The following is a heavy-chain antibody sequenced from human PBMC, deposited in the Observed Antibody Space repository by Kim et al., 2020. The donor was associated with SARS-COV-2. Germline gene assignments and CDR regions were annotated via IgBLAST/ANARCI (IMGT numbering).Heavy chain of an antibody. V-gene: IGHV3-21*01. CDR3: ARDGEYGGYGFDY. CDR1: GFTFSSYS. CDR2: ISSSSSYI. J-gene: IGHJ4*02. Sequence: GGSLRLSCAASGFTFSSYSMNWVRQAPGKGLEWVSSISSSSSYIYYADSVKGRFTISRDNAKNSLYLQMNSLRAEDTAVYYCARDGEYGGYGFDYWGQGTLVTVSS. D-gene: IGHD5-12*01.